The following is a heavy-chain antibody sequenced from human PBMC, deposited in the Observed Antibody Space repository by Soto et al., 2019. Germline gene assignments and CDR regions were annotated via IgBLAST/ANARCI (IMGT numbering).Heavy chain of an antibody. CDR2: ISSDGSGR. V-gene: IGHV3-30*04. CDR3: AKDGGHYGSFDY. D-gene: IGHD3-16*01. Sequence: QVQLGESGGGVGQPGRSLRLACAASGFTFNNYAMQWVRQAPGKGLEWVAVISSDGSGRHYADSVKGRFIISRDNSKNTLYLQMNSLRVEDTAVYYCAKDGGHYGSFDYWGQGTLVTVSS. CDR1: GFTFNNYA. J-gene: IGHJ4*02.